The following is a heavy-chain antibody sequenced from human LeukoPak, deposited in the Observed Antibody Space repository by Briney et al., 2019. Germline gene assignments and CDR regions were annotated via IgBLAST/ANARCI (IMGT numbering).Heavy chain of an antibody. J-gene: IGHJ6*02. CDR2: INHSGST. Sequence: PSETLSLTCAVYGGSFSGYYWSWIRQPPGKGLEWIGEINHSGSTNYNTSLKSRVTISVDTSKNQFSLKLSSVTAADTAVYYCARGTPGGYYDSGGYPPRRYYGMDVWGQGTTVTVSS. CDR1: GGSFSGYY. V-gene: IGHV4-34*01. CDR3: ARGTPGGYYDSGGYPPRRYYGMDV. D-gene: IGHD3-22*01.